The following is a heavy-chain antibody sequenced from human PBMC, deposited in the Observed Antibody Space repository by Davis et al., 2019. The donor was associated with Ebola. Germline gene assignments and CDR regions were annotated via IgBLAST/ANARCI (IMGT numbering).Heavy chain of an antibody. CDR3: ARGLSIAARPNNWFDP. Sequence: AASVKVSCKASGYSFTNFALNWARQALGQGLEWMGRINPNSGGTNYAQKFQGRVTMTRDTSISTAYMELSRLRSDDTAVYYCARGLSIAARPNNWFDPWGQGTLVTVSS. J-gene: IGHJ5*02. D-gene: IGHD6-6*01. CDR1: GYSFTNFA. V-gene: IGHV1-2*06. CDR2: INPNSGGT.